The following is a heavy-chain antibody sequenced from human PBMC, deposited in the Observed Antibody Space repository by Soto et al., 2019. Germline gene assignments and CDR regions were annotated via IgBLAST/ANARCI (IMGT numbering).Heavy chain of an antibody. CDR1: GGTFSSYT. V-gene: IGHV1-69*02. D-gene: IGHD2-15*01. CDR3: ARGTRGYCSGGSCGDAFDI. CDR2: IIPILGIA. Sequence: SVKVSCKASGGTFSSYTISWVRQAPGQGLEWMGRIIPILGIANYAQKFQGRVTITADKSTSTAYMELSSLRSEDTAVYYCARGTRGYCSGGSCGDAFDIWGQGTMVTV. J-gene: IGHJ3*02.